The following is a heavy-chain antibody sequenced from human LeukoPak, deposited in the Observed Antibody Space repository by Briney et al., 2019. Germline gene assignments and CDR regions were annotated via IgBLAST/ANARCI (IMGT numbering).Heavy chain of an antibody. CDR3: ARQKHDSSGYIDAFDI. Sequence: SETLSLTCTVSGGSISSGDYYWSWIRQPPGKGLEWIGYIYYSGSTYYNPSLKSRVTISVDTSKNQFSLKLSSVTAADTAVYYCARQKHDSSGYIDAFDIWGQGTMVTVSS. CDR1: GGSISSGDYY. J-gene: IGHJ3*02. CDR2: IYYSGST. D-gene: IGHD3-22*01. V-gene: IGHV4-30-4*01.